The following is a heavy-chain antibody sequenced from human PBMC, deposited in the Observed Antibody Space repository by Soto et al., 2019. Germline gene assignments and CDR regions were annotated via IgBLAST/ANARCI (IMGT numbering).Heavy chain of an antibody. CDR3: TTGVDYDFWSGYSY. J-gene: IGHJ4*02. Sequence: EVQLVESGGGLVKPGGSLRLSCAASGFTFSNAWMSWVRQAPGKGLEWVGRIKSKTDGGTTDYAAPVKGRFTISRDDSKNTLYLQMNSLKTEDSAVYYCTTGVDYDFWSGYSYWGQGTLVTVSS. V-gene: IGHV3-15*01. D-gene: IGHD3-3*01. CDR1: GFTFSNAW. CDR2: IKSKTDGGTT.